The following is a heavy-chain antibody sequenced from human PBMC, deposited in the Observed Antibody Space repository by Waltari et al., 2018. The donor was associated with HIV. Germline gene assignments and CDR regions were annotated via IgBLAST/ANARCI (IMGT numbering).Heavy chain of an antibody. CDR2: TNYSGNT. D-gene: IGHD3-10*01. Sequence: QLQLQESGPGLVKPSETLSLTCTVSGGSLSSRRYFWGGIRQPPGRGLEWIVNTNYSGNTYYNPSPKSRVTISVDTALYCCARHDGTSYYFGSEMSPRPFTFWFDPWGPGTLVTVSS. CDR1: GGSLSSRRYF. CDR3: PFTFWFDP. V-gene: IGHV4-39*01. J-gene: IGHJ5*02.